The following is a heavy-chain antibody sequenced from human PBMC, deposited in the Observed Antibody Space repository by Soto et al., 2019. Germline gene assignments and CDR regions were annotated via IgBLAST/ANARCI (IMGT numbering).Heavy chain of an antibody. Sequence: SETLSLTCTVSGGSISSYQCSWIRQPPGKGLEWIGYIYYSGSTNYKPSLKSRVTISVDTSKSQFSLKLSSVTAADTAVYYCAIYTSGWYFDYWGQETLVTVSS. CDR2: IYYSGST. CDR3: AIYTSGWYFDY. J-gene: IGHJ4*02. V-gene: IGHV4-59*01. D-gene: IGHD6-19*01. CDR1: GGSISSYQ.